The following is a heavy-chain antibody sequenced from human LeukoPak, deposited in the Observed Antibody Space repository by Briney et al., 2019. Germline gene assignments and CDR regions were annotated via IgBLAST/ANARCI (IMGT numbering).Heavy chain of an antibody. Sequence: PGGALRLSCAVSVFTFSSYWMHWVPQAPGKGLMWVSRLSTDGSSTSYADSVKGRFTISRDNAKNTLYLQMNSLRAEDTAVYYCSRVGTGTTRDYWGQGTLVTVSS. CDR3: SRVGTGTTRDY. V-gene: IGHV3-74*01. J-gene: IGHJ4*02. D-gene: IGHD1-14*01. CDR2: LSTDGSST. CDR1: VFTFSSYW.